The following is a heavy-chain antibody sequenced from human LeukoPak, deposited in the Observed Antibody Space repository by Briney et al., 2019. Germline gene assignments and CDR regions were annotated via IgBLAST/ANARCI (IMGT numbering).Heavy chain of an antibody. V-gene: IGHV3-48*04. CDR3: ARAIAAADH. CDR1: GFTFSSYS. CDR2: ISSSSSTI. D-gene: IGHD6-13*01. J-gene: IGHJ4*02. Sequence: GGSLRLSCAASGFTFSSYSMNWVRQAPGKGLEWVSYISSSSSTIYYADSVKGRFTISRDNAKNSLYLQMNSLRAEDTAVYYCARAIAAADHWGQGTLVTVSS.